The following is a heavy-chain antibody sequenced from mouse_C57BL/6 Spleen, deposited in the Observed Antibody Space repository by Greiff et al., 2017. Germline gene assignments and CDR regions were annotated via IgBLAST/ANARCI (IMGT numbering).Heavy chain of an antibody. V-gene: IGHV1-55*01. CDR2: IYPGSGSN. D-gene: IGHD1-1*01. Sequence: QVQLQQPGAELVKPGASVKMSCKASGYTFTSYWITWVKQRPGQGLEWIGDIYPGSGSNTYNEKFKSKATLTVDTSSSTAYRQLSSLKSEGSAVYYCARRGYYGSSYEFDYWGQGTTRTVSS. CDR1: GYTFTSYW. J-gene: IGHJ2*01. CDR3: ARRGYYGSSYEFDY.